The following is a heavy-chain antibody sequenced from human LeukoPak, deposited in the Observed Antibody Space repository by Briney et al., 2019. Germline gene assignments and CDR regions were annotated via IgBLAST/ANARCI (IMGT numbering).Heavy chain of an antibody. D-gene: IGHD6-19*01. Sequence: SHTLSLTCTVSGGSISSYYWSWIRQPAGKGLEGIGRIYTSGSTNYNPSLKSRVTMSVDTSKNQCSLKLSSVTAADTAVYYCTRDSEQSALDYWGQGTLVTVSS. CDR3: TRDSEQSALDY. V-gene: IGHV4-4*07. J-gene: IGHJ4*02. CDR1: GGSISSYY. CDR2: IYTSGST.